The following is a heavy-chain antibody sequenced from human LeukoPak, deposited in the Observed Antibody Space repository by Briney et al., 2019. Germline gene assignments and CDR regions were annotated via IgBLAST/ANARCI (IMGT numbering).Heavy chain of an antibody. Sequence: PGGSLRLSCVASGFTFSSYAMHWVRQAPGKGLEWVAVISYDGSNKYYADSVKGRFTISRDNSKNTLYLQMNSLRAEDTAVYYCARDLRGSGSYYNPDYWGQGTLVTVSS. CDR1: GFTFSSYA. V-gene: IGHV3-30*04. CDR2: ISYDGSNK. CDR3: ARDLRGSGSYYNPDY. J-gene: IGHJ4*02. D-gene: IGHD3-10*01.